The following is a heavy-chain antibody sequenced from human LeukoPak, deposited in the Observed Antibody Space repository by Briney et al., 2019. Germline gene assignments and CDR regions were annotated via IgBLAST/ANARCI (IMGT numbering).Heavy chain of an antibody. CDR3: ARDRQGIEWSPNHYFDY. D-gene: IGHD3-3*01. V-gene: IGHV4-61*01. CDR2: TYYSGIT. Sequence: PSETLSLTCTVSGGSISSSSYYWSWIRQPPGKGLEWIGYTYYSGITNYNPSLKSPVTISVDTSKNQFSLKLSSVTAADTAVYYCARDRQGIEWSPNHYFDYWGQGTLVTVSS. J-gene: IGHJ4*02. CDR1: GGSISSSSYY.